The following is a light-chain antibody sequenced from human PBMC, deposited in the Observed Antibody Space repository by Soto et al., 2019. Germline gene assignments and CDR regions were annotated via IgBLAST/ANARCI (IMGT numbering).Light chain of an antibody. CDR1: QTISSW. CDR3: QHHNSYSEA. CDR2: KAS. Sequence: DIQMTQSPSTLSGSVGDRVTITCRASQTISSWLAWYQQKPGKAPKLLIYKASTLKSGVPSRFSGSGSGTEFTLTISSLRPDDFATYYCQHHNSYSEAFGQGTKGDIK. J-gene: IGKJ1*01. V-gene: IGKV1-5*03.